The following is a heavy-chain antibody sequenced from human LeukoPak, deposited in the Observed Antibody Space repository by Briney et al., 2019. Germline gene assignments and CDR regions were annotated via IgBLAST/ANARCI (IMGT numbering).Heavy chain of an antibody. CDR2: IYHSGST. CDR1: GYSISSGYY. CDR3: ARGYSSGWYEGWFVP. V-gene: IGHV4-38-2*02. D-gene: IGHD6-19*01. J-gene: IGHJ5*02. Sequence: SETLSLTCTVSGYSISSGYYWGWIRQPPGKGLEWIGSIYHSGSTYYNPSLKSRVTISVDTSKNQFSLKLSSVTAADTAVYFCARGYSSGWYEGWFVPWGQGTLVTVAS.